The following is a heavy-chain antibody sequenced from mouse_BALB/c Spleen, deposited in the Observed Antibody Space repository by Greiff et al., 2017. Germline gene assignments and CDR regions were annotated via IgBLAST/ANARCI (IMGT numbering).Heavy chain of an antibody. D-gene: IGHD2-14*01. V-gene: IGHV5-17*02. CDR2: ISSGSSTI. Sequence: EVKLVESGGGLVQPGGSRKLSCAASGFTFSSFGMHWVRQAPEKGLEWVAYISSGSSTIYYADTVKGRFTISRDNPKNTLFLQMTSLRSEDTAMYYCARWGGTTAYWGQGTLVTVSA. CDR3: ARWGGTTAY. CDR1: GFTFSSFG. J-gene: IGHJ3*01.